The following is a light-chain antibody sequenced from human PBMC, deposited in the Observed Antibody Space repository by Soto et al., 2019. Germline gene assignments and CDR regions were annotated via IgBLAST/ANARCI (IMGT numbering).Light chain of an antibody. CDR3: QHRSNWPRT. Sequence: EIVLTQSPATLSLSPGDTATLSCRARQSVSRYLAWYQQKPGQAPRLLIYDASNRATGIPARFSGSGSGTDFTLTIGSLEPEDFAVYYCQHRSNWPRTVGQGTKVEIK. CDR2: DAS. V-gene: IGKV3-11*01. J-gene: IGKJ2*01. CDR1: QSVSRY.